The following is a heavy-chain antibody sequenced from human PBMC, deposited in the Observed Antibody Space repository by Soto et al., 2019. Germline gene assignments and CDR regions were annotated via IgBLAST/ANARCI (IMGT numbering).Heavy chain of an antibody. CDR2: IRAKPAGWTA. V-gene: IGHV3-49*04. Sequence: SXRLSCAASVFDFLDYALSWVRHGPGRGLEWVAFIRAKPAGWTAEYAASVKDRFTLSRDGSESIAYLQMNSLKVEDTGMYYCSRIGQGDDTRWLFEYWGQGT. CDR1: VFDFLDYA. D-gene: IGHD5-18*01. J-gene: IGHJ4*02. CDR3: SRIGQGDDTRWLFEY.